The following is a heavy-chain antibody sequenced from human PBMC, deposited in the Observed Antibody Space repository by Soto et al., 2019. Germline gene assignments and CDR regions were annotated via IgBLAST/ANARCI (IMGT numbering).Heavy chain of an antibody. V-gene: IGHV1-2*04. D-gene: IGHD5-12*01. CDR2: INPNSGGT. CDR3: ARVNSGYDSYYYYGMDV. Sequence: ASVKVSCTASGYTFTGYYMHWVRQAPGQGLEWMGWINPNSGGTNYAQKFQGWVTMTRDTSISTAYMELSGLRSDDTAVYYCARVNSGYDSYYYYGMDVWGQGTTVTVSS. J-gene: IGHJ6*02. CDR1: GYTFTGYY.